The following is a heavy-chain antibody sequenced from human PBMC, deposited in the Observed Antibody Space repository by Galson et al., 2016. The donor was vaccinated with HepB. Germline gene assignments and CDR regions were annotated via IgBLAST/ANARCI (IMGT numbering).Heavy chain of an antibody. D-gene: IGHD4-17*01. V-gene: IGHV3-23*01. CDR2: ISGSDGRT. J-gene: IGHJ4*02. Sequence: SLRLSCAASGFTFSRYAMVWVRQAPGKGLEWISAISGSDGRTYYADSVKGRFTISRDNSKNTLFLQMNSLRDEDTAVYFCARAAGDYGNDGFPNFDYWGQGTLVTVSS. CDR3: ARAAGDYGNDGFPNFDY. CDR1: GFTFSRYA.